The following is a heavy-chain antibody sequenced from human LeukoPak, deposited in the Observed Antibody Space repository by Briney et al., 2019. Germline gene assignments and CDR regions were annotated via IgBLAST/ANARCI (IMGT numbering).Heavy chain of an antibody. V-gene: IGHV4-61*01. CDR1: GGSVSSGSYY. D-gene: IGHD3-22*01. CDR2: IYYSGST. Sequence: SETLSLTCTVSGGSVSSGSYYWSWLRQPPGKGLEWIGYIYYSGSTNYNPSLKSRVTISVDTSKNQFSLKLSSVTAADTAVYYCARVQLNTMIVVVPPVLWGQGTLVTVSS. J-gene: IGHJ4*02. CDR3: ARVQLNTMIVVVPPVL.